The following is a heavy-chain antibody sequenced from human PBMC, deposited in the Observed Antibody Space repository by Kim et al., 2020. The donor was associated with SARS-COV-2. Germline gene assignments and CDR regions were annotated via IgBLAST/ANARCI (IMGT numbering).Heavy chain of an antibody. CDR2: IYYSGST. V-gene: IGHV4-39*07. D-gene: IGHD2-2*01. CDR1: GGSISSSSYY. J-gene: IGHJ3*02. CDR3: ARIIVVVPAARWHDAFDI. Sequence: SETLSLTCTVSGGSISSSSYYWGWIRQPPGKGLEWIGSIYYSGSTYYNPSLKSRVTISVDTSKNQFSLKLSSVTAADTAVYYCARIIVVVPAARWHDAFDIWGQGKMVTVS.